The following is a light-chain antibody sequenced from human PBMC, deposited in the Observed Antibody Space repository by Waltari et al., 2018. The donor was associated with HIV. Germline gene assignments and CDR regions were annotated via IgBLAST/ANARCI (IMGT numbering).Light chain of an antibody. V-gene: IGLV2-23*02. J-gene: IGLJ3*02. Sequence: QSALTQPASVSGSPGQSITISCTGTRSDVGSYNLVSWYLHHPGKAPKLMIYEVSKRPSGVSDRFSGSKSGNTASLTISGPQAEDEADYYCCSYIPSGTWVFGGGTKLTVL. CDR2: EVS. CDR1: RSDVGSYNL. CDR3: CSYIPSGTWV.